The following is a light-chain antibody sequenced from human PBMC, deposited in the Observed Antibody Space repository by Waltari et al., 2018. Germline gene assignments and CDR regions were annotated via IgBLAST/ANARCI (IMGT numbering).Light chain of an antibody. V-gene: IGLV2-23*02. CDR1: RSDVGNNTP. CDR2: EVT. CDR3: CSYAGLGIYV. Sequence: QSGLTKPASLSGSPGQSITISCTGTRSDVGNNTPVSWYQQYPGKAPKLLVYEVTRRSSGVSDRFSGSKSGNTASLTIYGLQSEGEADYYCCSYAGLGIYVFGTGTKVTVL. J-gene: IGLJ1*01.